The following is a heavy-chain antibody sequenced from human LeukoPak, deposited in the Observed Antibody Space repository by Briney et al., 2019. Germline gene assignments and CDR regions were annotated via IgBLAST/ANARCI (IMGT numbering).Heavy chain of an antibody. V-gene: IGHV3-7*05. CDR3: ARVRVEVYYGMDV. Sequence: GALLLSLATSGFNFRRYWVGRGRQGPGKGLEWVANIKFDGIEIYYVGSVKGRFTISRDNAKNSLSLQMNSVRAEDTAVYYCARVRVEVYYGMDVWGPGTTVTVSS. CDR2: IKFDGIEI. D-gene: IGHD2-2*01. J-gene: IGHJ6*02. CDR1: GFNFRRYW.